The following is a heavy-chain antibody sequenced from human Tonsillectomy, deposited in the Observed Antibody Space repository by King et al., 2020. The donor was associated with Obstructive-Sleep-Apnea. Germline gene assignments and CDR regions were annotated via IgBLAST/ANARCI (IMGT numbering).Heavy chain of an antibody. Sequence: VQLVESGGGVVQPGRSLRLSCAASGFIFSTYGMHWVRQAPGKGLEWVALIWYDGSNKYYADSVKGRFTISRDNSKNTLYLQMNSLRAEDTAVYYCARDPDILPGYIREGFDYWGQGTLATVSS. V-gene: IGHV3-33*01. CDR2: IWYDGSNK. J-gene: IGHJ4*02. CDR1: GFIFSTYG. CDR3: ARDPDILPGYIREGFDY. D-gene: IGHD3-9*01.